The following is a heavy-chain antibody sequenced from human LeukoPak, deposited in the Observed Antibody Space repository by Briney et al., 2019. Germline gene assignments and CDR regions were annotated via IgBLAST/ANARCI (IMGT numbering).Heavy chain of an antibody. J-gene: IGHJ2*01. CDR2: INYSGST. CDR3: ARRVVANYWYFDL. V-gene: IGHV4-59*08. Sequence: SETLSLTCTVSGGSISSYYWSWIRQPPGKGLEWIGYINYSGSTNYNPSLKSRVTILVDTSKNQFSLKLSSVTAADTAVYYCARRVVANYWYFDLWGRGTLVTVSS. CDR1: GGSISSYY. D-gene: IGHD5-12*01.